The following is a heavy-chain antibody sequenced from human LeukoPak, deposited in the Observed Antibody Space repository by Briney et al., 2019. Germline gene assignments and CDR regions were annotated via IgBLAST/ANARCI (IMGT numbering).Heavy chain of an antibody. J-gene: IGHJ4*02. Sequence: PGGSLRLSCAASGFTFSSYAMHWVRQAPGKGLEWVAVISYDGSNKYYADSVEGRFTISRDNAKNSLFLQMNSLRAEDTAVYYCARAYQYGSGSYYPYYFDYWGQGTLVTVSS. D-gene: IGHD3-10*01. CDR3: ARAYQYGSGSYYPYYFDY. CDR1: GFTFSSYA. V-gene: IGHV3-30-3*01. CDR2: ISYDGSNK.